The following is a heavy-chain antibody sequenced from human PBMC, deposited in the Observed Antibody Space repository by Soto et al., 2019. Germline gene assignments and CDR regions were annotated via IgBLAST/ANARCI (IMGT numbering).Heavy chain of an antibody. J-gene: IGHJ4*02. D-gene: IGHD6-13*01. Sequence: SETLSLTCTVSGCSISSYYWSWIRQPPGKGLEWIGYIYYSGSTNYNPSLKSRVTISVDTSKNQFSLKLSSVTAADTAVYYCARGGSGVAAAGTRFDYWGQGTLVTVSS. CDR2: IYYSGST. V-gene: IGHV4-59*01. CDR3: ARGGSGVAAAGTRFDY. CDR1: GCSISSYY.